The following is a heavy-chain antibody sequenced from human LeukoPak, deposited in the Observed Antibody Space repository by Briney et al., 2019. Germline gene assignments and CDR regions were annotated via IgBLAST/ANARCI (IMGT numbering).Heavy chain of an antibody. J-gene: IGHJ4*02. V-gene: IGHV3-48*03. CDR2: ISSSGSNI. CDR3: AREQTTGTTLAAPGTLDC. D-gene: IGHD1-1*01. Sequence: GGSLRLSCTASGFTFSNYDMIWVRQAPGQGLVWGSYISSSGSNIYHADSVKGRFTISRDNAKNSLYLQMYSLRAEDTAVDYSAREQTTGTTLAAPGTLDCWGQGTLVTVSS. CDR1: GFTFSNYD.